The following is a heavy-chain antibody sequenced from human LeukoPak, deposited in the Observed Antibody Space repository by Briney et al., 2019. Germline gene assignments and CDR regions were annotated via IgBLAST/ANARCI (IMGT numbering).Heavy chain of an antibody. V-gene: IGHV4-61*02. Sequence: SETLSLTCAVSGGSISRGSYYWSWIRQPAGKGLEWIGRIYTSGSTNYNPSLKSRVTISVDTSKNQFSLKLSSVTAADTAVYYCARETYDISGLDYWGQGTLVTVSS. CDR1: GGSISRGSYY. CDR3: ARETYDISGLDY. CDR2: IYTSGST. D-gene: IGHD3-22*01. J-gene: IGHJ4*02.